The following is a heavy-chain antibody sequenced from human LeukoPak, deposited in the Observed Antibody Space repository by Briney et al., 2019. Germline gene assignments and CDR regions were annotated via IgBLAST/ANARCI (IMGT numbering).Heavy chain of an antibody. CDR1: GFTFDDYG. Sequence: PGGSLRLSCAASGFTFDDYGTSWVRQAPGKGLEWVSGINWNGGSTGYADSVKGRFTISRDNAKNSLYLQMNSLRAEDTALYYCARGPSSIAAAAFDIWGQGTMVTVSS. J-gene: IGHJ3*02. V-gene: IGHV3-20*04. D-gene: IGHD6-13*01. CDR3: ARGPSSIAAAAFDI. CDR2: INWNGGST.